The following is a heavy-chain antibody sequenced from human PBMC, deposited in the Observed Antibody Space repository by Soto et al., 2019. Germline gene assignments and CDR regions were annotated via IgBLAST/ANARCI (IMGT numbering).Heavy chain of an antibody. CDR2: IIPIFGTA. CDR3: AREAGAYSSGYNYYYYGMDV. V-gene: IGHV1-69*06. J-gene: IGHJ6*02. D-gene: IGHD3-22*01. Sequence: SVKVSCKASGGTFSSYAISWVRQAPGQGLEWMGGIIPIFGTANYAQKFQGRVTITADKSASTAYMELSSLRSEDTAVYYCAREAGAYSSGYNYYYYGMDVWGQGTTVTVSS. CDR1: GGTFSSYA.